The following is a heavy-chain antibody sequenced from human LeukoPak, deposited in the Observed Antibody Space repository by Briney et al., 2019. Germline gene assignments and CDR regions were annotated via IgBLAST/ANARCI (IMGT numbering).Heavy chain of an antibody. J-gene: IGHJ1*01. CDR3: ASSGYSSAWDSAEYFQH. V-gene: IGHV3-11*06. CDR1: GFTFSYYY. CDR2: ISSSSSYT. D-gene: IGHD6-19*01. Sequence: PGESLRLSCAASGFTFSYYYMSWILQAPGNGLEWVSYISSSSSYTNYADSVKGRFTISRDNAKNSLYLQMNSLRAEDTAVYYCASSGYSSAWDSAEYFQHWGQGTLVTVSS.